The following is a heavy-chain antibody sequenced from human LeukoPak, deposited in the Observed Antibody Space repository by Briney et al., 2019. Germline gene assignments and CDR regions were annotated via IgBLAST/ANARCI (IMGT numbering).Heavy chain of an antibody. CDR2: INPNSGGT. J-gene: IGHJ6*02. V-gene: IGHV1-2*04. CDR1: GYTFTGYY. D-gene: IGHD6-13*01. Sequence: ASVKVSCKASGYTFTGYYMHWVRQAPGQGLEWMGWINPNSGGTNYAQKFQGWVTMTRDTSISTAYMELSRLRSDDTAVYYCARDRIIAAAGYYYYYGMDVWGHGTTVTVSS. CDR3: ARDRIIAAAGYYYYYGMDV.